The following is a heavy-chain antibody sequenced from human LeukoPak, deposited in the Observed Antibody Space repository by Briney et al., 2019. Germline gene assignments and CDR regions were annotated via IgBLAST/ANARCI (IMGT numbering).Heavy chain of an antibody. CDR3: AKEGFDY. J-gene: IGHJ4*02. V-gene: IGHV3-23*01. CDR1: GFTFSSYA. CDR2: FTGGDGSA. Sequence: GGSLRLSCAASGFTFSSYAMSWVRQAPGKGLEWVSTFTGGDGSAYYADSVKGRFTISRDNSKNTLYLQMNSLRAEDTALYYCAKEGFDYWGQGTLVTVSS.